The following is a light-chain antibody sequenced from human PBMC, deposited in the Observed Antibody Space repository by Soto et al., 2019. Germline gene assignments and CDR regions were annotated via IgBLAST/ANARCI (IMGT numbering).Light chain of an antibody. V-gene: IGKV1-39*01. CDR2: AAS. CDR1: QSIGKY. J-gene: IGKJ1*01. Sequence: DIQMTQSPSSLSASVGDRVTITCRASQSIGKYLNWYQQKPGEAPNLLIYAASILQSGVPSRFSGSSSGTDFTHTITSLQPEDFATYYCHQTYGTTRTFGQGTKVEIK. CDR3: HQTYGTTRT.